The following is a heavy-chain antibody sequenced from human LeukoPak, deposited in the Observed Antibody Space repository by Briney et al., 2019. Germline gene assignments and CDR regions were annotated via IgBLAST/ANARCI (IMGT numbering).Heavy chain of an antibody. CDR3: AKERPQTTSFDY. D-gene: IGHD2/OR15-2a*01. J-gene: IGHJ4*02. Sequence: SGGSLRLSCAASGFTFSTYPMNWVRQAPGKWLEWVSTISGSGGSTYDADSVKGRFTISRDNSKNTLYLQMNSLRAEDTAIYYCAKERPQTTSFDYWGQGTLVTVSS. CDR1: GFTFSTYP. CDR2: ISGSGGST. V-gene: IGHV3-23*01.